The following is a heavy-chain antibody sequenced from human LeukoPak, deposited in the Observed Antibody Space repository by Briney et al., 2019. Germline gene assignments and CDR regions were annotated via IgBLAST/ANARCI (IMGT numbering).Heavy chain of an antibody. CDR1: GFTFSSYW. CDR3: ARGFSSSWYSYFQH. V-gene: IGHV3-7*01. CDR2: IKQDGSEK. D-gene: IGHD6-13*01. Sequence: PGGSLRLSCAASGFTFSSYWMSWVRQAPGKGLEWVANIKQDGSEKYYVDSVKGRFTISRDNAKNSLYLQMNSLRAEDTAVYYCARGFSSSWYSYFQHWGQGTLVIVSS. J-gene: IGHJ1*01.